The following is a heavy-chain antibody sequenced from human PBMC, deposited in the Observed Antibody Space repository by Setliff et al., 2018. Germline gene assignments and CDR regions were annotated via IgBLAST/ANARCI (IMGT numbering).Heavy chain of an antibody. CDR1: GDSINSGTYY. CDR2: IYTGGST. CDR3: ARGRGLEWLPESWFDP. D-gene: IGHD3-3*01. Sequence: TLPLTCSVSGDSINSGTYYWSWFRQSAGKGLEWIGRIYTGGSTNYNPSLKSRVTISLDTSKNHFSLTLSSVTAADTAVYYCARGRGLEWLPESWFDPWGQGTLVTVSS. V-gene: IGHV4-61*02. J-gene: IGHJ5*02.